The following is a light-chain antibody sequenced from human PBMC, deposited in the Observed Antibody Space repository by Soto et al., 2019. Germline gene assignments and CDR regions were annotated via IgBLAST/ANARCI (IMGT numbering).Light chain of an antibody. J-gene: IGLJ1*01. CDR1: SSNIGAGYD. CDR3: QSYDSSLSGAYV. V-gene: IGLV1-40*01. CDR2: GNN. Sequence: QSVLTQPPSVSGARGQRVTISCTGSSSNIGAGYDVHWYQQLPGTAPKLLIYGNNNRPSGVPDRFSGSKSGTSASLAITGLQAEDEADYYCQSYDSSLSGAYVFGTGTNVTVL.